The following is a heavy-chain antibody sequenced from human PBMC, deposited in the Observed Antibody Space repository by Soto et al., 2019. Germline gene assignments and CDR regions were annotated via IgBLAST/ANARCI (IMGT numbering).Heavy chain of an antibody. J-gene: IGHJ3*01. V-gene: IGHV3-7*04. D-gene: IGHD2-21*01. CDR3: ARARSPSCGGGWCDALDL. CDR1: GFTFKSDW. Sequence: EVQLVESGGGMVQPGRSLRLSCVGSGFTFKSDWMTWVRPAPGKGLEWVANIKGDGTQENYVDSVKGRFTISRDNAKNSLYLPMISRRVHDTAAYYCARARSPSCGGGWCDALDLWAQGKVVSVSS. CDR2: IKGDGTQE.